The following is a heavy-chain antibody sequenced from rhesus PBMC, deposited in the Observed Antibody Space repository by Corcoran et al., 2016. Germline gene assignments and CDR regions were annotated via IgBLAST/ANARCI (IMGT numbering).Heavy chain of an antibody. CDR2: IPPYTGNK. Sequence: QVQLVQSGAEIKQPGASVKLSCKASGYTFTNYYMHWVRQAPGQGLEWIGLIPPYTGNKGFAQNFQGRITITTDTSTTTGYMELSSLRSEDTAVYYCTREGAAATFGFDYWGQGVQVTVSS. J-gene: IGHJ4*01. V-gene: IGHV1-1*01. CDR3: TREGAAATFGFDY. D-gene: IGHD6-43*01. CDR1: GYTFTNYY.